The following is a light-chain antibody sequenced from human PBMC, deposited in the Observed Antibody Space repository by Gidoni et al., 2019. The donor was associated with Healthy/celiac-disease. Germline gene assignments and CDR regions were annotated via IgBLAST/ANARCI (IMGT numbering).Light chain of an antibody. CDR2: VAS. Sequence: ELLLTQSPATLSLSPGERATLSCRASQSVSSYLAWYQQKPGQAPSLLIYVASNRATGIPARFSGSGSGTDFTLTISSLEPEDFAVYYCQQRYGFXPXTKVDIK. CDR3: QQRYG. V-gene: IGKV3-11*01. CDR1: QSVSSY. J-gene: IGKJ3*01.